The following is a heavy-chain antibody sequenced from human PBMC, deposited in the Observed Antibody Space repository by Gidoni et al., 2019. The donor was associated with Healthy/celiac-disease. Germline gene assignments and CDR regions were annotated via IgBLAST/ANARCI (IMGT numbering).Heavy chain of an antibody. D-gene: IGHD6-6*01. CDR3: ARHVAARTLPYYFDF. V-gene: IGHV4-39*01. CDR2: IYYSGST. J-gene: IGHJ4*02. CDR1: GGSINSGSYY. Sequence: QLQLLESGPGLVKPSETLSLTCTVSGGSINSGSYYWGWIRQPPGKGLEWIGSIYYSGSTYYNSSLKSRVTISVDTSKNQFSLKLSSVTAADTAVYYCARHVAARTLPYYFDFWGQGTLVTVSS.